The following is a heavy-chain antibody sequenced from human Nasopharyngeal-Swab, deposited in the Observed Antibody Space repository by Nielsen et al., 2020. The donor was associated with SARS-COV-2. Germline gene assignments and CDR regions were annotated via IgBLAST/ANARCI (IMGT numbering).Heavy chain of an antibody. D-gene: IGHD4-17*01. CDR1: GFSLSTSGVG. CDR2: IYWDDDK. J-gene: IGHJ5*02. V-gene: IGHV2-5*02. Sequence: SGPTLVKPTQTLPLTCTFSGFSLSTSGVGVGWIRQPPGKALEWLALIYWDDDKRYSPSLKSRLTITKDTSKNQVVLTMTNMDPVDTATYYCAHRLTTVTTSSFDPWGQGTLVTVSS. CDR3: AHRLTTVTTSSFDP.